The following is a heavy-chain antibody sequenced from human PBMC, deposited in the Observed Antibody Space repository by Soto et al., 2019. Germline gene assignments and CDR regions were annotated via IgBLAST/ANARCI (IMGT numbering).Heavy chain of an antibody. Sequence: ASVKVSCTASGYTYTSYAMHWVRQAPGQRLEWMGWINAGNGNTKYSQKFQGRVTITRDTSAGTAYMELSSLRSEDTAVYYCARVLRGSRYSSGSPLYYYYGMDVWGQGTTVTAP. CDR3: ARVLRGSRYSSGSPLYYYYGMDV. CDR2: INAGNGNT. V-gene: IGHV1-3*01. J-gene: IGHJ6*02. CDR1: GYTYTSYA. D-gene: IGHD3-22*01.